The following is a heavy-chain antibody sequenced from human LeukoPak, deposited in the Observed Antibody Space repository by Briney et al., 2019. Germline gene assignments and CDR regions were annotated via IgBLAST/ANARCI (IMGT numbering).Heavy chain of an antibody. J-gene: IGHJ4*02. CDR2: IRYDGSNK. D-gene: IGHD6-6*01. CDR3: AKEEEDSSLGTDY. Sequence: GRSLRLSCAASGFTFSSYGMHWVRQAPAKGLDWVAFIRYDGSNKYYADSVKGRFTISRDNPKNTLYLQMDSLRAEDTAVYYCAKEEEDSSLGTDYWGQGTLVTVSS. V-gene: IGHV3-30*02. CDR1: GFTFSSYG.